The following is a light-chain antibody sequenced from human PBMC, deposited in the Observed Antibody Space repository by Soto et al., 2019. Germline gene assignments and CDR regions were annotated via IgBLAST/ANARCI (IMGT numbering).Light chain of an antibody. CDR3: CSYAGSSTLV. V-gene: IGLV2-23*01. CDR2: EGS. CDR1: SSDVGSYKF. J-gene: IGLJ2*01. Sequence: QSALTQPASVSGSPGQSITISCTGTSSDVGSYKFVSWYQQHPGKAPKLMICEGSKRPSGVSNRFSGSKSGNTASLTISGLQAEDEADYYCCSYAGSSTLVFGGGTQLTVL.